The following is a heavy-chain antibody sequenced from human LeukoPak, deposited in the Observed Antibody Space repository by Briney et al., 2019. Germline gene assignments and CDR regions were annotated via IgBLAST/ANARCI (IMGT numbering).Heavy chain of an antibody. CDR3: TPSIAVAGSLDY. D-gene: IGHD6-19*01. CDR2: IKSKTDGGPT. CDR1: GFTFSNVW. V-gene: IGHV3-15*01. Sequence: GGSLRLSCAASGFTFSNVWMSWVRQAPGKGLEWVVRIKSKTDGGPTDYAAPVKGRFTIPRDDSKNTLNLQMNSLKTEDTAVYYCTPSIAVAGSLDYWGQGTLVTVSS. J-gene: IGHJ4*02.